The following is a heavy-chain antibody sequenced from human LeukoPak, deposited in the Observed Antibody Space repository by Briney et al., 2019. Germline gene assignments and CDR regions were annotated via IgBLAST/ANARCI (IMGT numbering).Heavy chain of an antibody. Sequence: ASVKVSCKASGCTFTGYYMHWVRQAPGQGLEWMGWINPNSGGTNYAQKFQGRVTMTRDTSISTAYMELSRLRSDDTAVYYCARASRQLWPHFDYWGQGTLVTVSS. CDR3: ARASRQLWPHFDY. CDR2: INPNSGGT. CDR1: GCTFTGYY. V-gene: IGHV1-2*02. D-gene: IGHD5-18*01. J-gene: IGHJ4*02.